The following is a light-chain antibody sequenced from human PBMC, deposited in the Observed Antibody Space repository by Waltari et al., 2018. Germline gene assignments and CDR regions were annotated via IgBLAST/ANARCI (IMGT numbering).Light chain of an antibody. Sequence: QLVLTQSPSASASLGASVKLTCTPSSGHSSNVIAWLQQQPEKGPRDLMKVNSDGSNSKGDEMPDRFSGSSSGAERYLTISSLQSEDEADYYCQTGGHGTWVFGGGTKLTVL. CDR2: VNSDGSN. CDR1: SGHSSNV. CDR3: QTGGHGTWV. V-gene: IGLV4-69*01. J-gene: IGLJ3*02.